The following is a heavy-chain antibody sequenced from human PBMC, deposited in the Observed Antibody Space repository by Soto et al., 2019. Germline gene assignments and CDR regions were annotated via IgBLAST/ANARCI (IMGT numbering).Heavy chain of an antibody. J-gene: IGHJ6*02. CDR3: TTQGRITMVRGVIIMGDYYGMDV. V-gene: IGHV3-15*01. D-gene: IGHD3-10*01. CDR1: GFTFSNAW. CDR2: IKSKTDGGTT. Sequence: GGSLRLSCAASGFTFSNAWMSWVRQAPGKGLEWVGRIKSKTDGGTTDYAAPVKGRFTISRDDSKNTLYLQMNSLKTEYTAVYYCTTQGRITMVRGVIIMGDYYGMDVWGQGTTVTVSS.